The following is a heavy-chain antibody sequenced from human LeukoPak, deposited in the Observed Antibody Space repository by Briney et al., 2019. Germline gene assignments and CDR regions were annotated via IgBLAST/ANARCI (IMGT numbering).Heavy chain of an antibody. Sequence: GGSLRLSCAASGFTFSSYSMNWVRQAPGKGLEWVSSISSSSSYIYYADSVKGRFTISRDNAKNSLYLQMNSLRAEDTAVNYCARIGTATVDYWGQGTLVTVSS. D-gene: IGHD5-12*01. CDR2: ISSSSSYI. CDR3: ARIGTATVDY. CDR1: GFTFSSYS. V-gene: IGHV3-21*01. J-gene: IGHJ4*02.